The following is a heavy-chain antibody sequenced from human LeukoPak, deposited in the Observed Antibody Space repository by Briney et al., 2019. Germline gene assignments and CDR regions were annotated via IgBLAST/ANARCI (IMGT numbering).Heavy chain of an antibody. D-gene: IGHD5-18*01. CDR3: ARVHYNTAMVDIDY. CDR1: GFTFSSYE. V-gene: IGHV3-48*03. Sequence: PGGSLRLSCAASGFTFSSYEMHWVRQAPGKGLEWISYISSSGSTIYYPDSVKGRFTISRDNGKNSLYLQMNSLRAEDTAVYYCARVHYNTAMVDIDYWGQGTLVTVSS. CDR2: ISSSGSTI. J-gene: IGHJ4*02.